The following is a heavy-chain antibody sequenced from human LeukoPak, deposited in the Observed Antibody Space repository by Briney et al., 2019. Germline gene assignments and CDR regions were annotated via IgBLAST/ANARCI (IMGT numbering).Heavy chain of an antibody. D-gene: IGHD3-10*02. V-gene: IGHV3-66*01. Sequence: GGSLRLSCAASGFTATSNYMSWVRQAPGKGLEWVSIIYSGGGAYYADSVKGRFTISRDNSRNTLFLQMSSLRAEDTAMYYCARVFPPNWFDPWGQGTLVTVSS. CDR1: GFTATSNY. CDR2: IYSGGGA. J-gene: IGHJ5*02. CDR3: ARVFPPNWFDP.